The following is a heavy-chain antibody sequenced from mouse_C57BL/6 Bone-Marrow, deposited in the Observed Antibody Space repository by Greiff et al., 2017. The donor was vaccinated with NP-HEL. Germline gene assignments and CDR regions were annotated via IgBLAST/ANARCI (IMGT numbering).Heavy chain of an antibody. Sequence: EVQLQESGPGMVKPSQSLSLTCTVTGYSITRGYDWHWIRHFPGNKLEWMGYISYSGSTNYNPSLKSRISITHDTSKNHFFLKLNSVTTEDTATYYCARGYYGSSPWFAYWGQGTLVTVSA. CDR3: ARGYYGSSPWFAY. V-gene: IGHV3-1*01. CDR1: GYSITRGYD. D-gene: IGHD1-1*01. CDR2: ISYSGST. J-gene: IGHJ3*01.